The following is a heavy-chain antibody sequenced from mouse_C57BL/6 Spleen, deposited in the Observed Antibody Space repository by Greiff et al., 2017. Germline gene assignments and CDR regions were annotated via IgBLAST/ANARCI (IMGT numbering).Heavy chain of an antibody. CDR2: IDPSDSYT. J-gene: IGHJ4*01. V-gene: IGHV1-69*01. CDR3: ARGGVYYGSSFYAMDY. CDR1: GYTFTSYW. D-gene: IGHD1-1*01. Sequence: VQLKQPGAELVMPGASVKLSCKASGYTFTSYWMHWVKQRPGQGLEWIGEIDPSDSYTNYNQKFKGKSTLTVDKSSSTAYMQLSSLTSEDSAVYYCARGGVYYGSSFYAMDYWGQGTSVTVSS.